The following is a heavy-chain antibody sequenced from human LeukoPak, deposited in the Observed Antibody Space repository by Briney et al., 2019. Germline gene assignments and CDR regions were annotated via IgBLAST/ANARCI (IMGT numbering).Heavy chain of an antibody. CDR2: IRYDGSNK. CDR1: GFTFSSYG. J-gene: IGHJ6*03. D-gene: IGHD6-13*01. Sequence: GGSLRLSCAASGFTFSSYGMHWVRQAPGKGLEWVAFIRYDGSNKYYADSVKGRFTISRDNSKNTLYLQMNSLRAEDTAVYYCARDSLKIAAAAPRGVREYYYYYYMDVWGKGTTVTVSS. CDR3: ARDSLKIAAAAPRGVREYYYYYYMDV. V-gene: IGHV3-30*02.